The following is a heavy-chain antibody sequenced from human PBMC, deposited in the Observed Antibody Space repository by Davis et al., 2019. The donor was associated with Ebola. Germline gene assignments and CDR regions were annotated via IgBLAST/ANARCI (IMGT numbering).Heavy chain of an antibody. CDR2: YYYTGTT. CDR1: AGSISSSSYY. CDR3: ARGDSYYDPSGYYAGPEAPDH. Sequence: LRLSCPLSAGSISSSSYYWGWIRQPPGKGLEWIAYYYYTGTTYYNPSLKSRVTIAVDTSKNQFSLKLSSVTAADTAVYYCARGDSYYDPSGYYAGPEAPDHWGQGTLVSVSS. D-gene: IGHD3-22*01. J-gene: IGHJ4*02. V-gene: IGHV4-39*07.